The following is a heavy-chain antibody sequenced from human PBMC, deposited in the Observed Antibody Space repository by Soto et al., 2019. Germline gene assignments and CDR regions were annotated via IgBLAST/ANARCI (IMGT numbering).Heavy chain of an antibody. CDR1: GFTFSSYG. Sequence: VQLVESGGGVVQPGRSLRLSCAASGFTFSSYGMHWVRQAPGKGLEWVAVISYDGSNKYYADSVKGRFTISRDNSKNTLYLQMNSLRAEDTAVYYCAKDLGGYDDYWGQGTLVTVSS. CDR3: AKDLGGYDDY. CDR2: ISYDGSNK. V-gene: IGHV3-30*18. J-gene: IGHJ4*02. D-gene: IGHD5-12*01.